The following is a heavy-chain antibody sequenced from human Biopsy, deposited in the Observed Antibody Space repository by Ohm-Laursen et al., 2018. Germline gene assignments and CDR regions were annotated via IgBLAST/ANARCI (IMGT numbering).Heavy chain of an antibody. V-gene: IGHV2-70*04. Sequence: TLSLTCTVSGGSISSSTTYYWAWLRQPPGKALEWLARIDWDDYKDYSVSLKDRLTISKATSENQVVLTMTNTDPADTGTYFCARTPIAIFSAGLVYRHRRHLQGMDVWGQGTAVTVS. CDR1: GGSISSSTTY. D-gene: IGHD6-13*01. CDR3: ARTPIAIFSAGLVYRHRRHLQGMDV. CDR2: IDWDDYK. J-gene: IGHJ6*02.